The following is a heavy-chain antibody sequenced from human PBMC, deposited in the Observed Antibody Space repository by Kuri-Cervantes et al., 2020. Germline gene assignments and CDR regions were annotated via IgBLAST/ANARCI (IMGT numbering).Heavy chain of an antibody. D-gene: IGHD2-2*01. V-gene: IGHV3-33*01. J-gene: IGHJ6*02. CDR1: GFTFSSYG. Sequence: GESLKISCAASGFTFSSYGMHWVRQAPGKGLEWVAVIWYDGSNKYYADSVKGRFTISRDNSKNTLYLQMNSLRAEDTAVYYCARDLRYCSSTSCFAFYGMDVWGQGTTVTVSS. CDR3: ARDLRYCSSTSCFAFYGMDV. CDR2: IWYDGSNK.